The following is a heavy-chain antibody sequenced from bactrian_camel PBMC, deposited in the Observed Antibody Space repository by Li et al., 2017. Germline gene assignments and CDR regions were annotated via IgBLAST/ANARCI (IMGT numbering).Heavy chain of an antibody. Sequence: HVQLVESGGAEVQAGGSLKLTCAASAYKANTLVMAWFRQVPDKAREGLGYVSAFGAKYTADSVKGRFTISQDGDKNTVYLQMNSLKPEDTAMYYCAADPGTDYAGSCSELVPNDFSYWGQGTQVTVS. J-gene: IGHJ6*01. D-gene: IGHD1*01. CDR1: AYKANTLV. CDR3: AADPGTDYAGSCSELVPNDFSY. CDR2: VSAFGAK. V-gene: IGHV3-3*01.